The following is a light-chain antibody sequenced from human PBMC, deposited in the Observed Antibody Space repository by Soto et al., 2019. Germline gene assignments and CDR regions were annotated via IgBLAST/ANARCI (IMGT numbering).Light chain of an antibody. J-gene: IGLJ2*01. V-gene: IGLV2-18*02. Sequence: QSALTQPPSVSGSPGQSVTISCTGTSSDVGSYNRVSWYQQPPGTAPKLMIYEVSNRPSGVPDRFSGSKSGNTASLTISGLQAEYEADYYCSSYTSSSTVVFGGGTKVTV. CDR3: SSYTSSSTVV. CDR1: SSDVGSYNR. CDR2: EVS.